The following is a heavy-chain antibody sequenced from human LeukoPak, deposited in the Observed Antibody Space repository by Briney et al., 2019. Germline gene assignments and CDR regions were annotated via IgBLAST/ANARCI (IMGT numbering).Heavy chain of an antibody. J-gene: IGHJ5*02. CDR2: INYSGTT. CDR3: ARYSGESNCFDP. CDR1: GGSIISNIYY. D-gene: IGHD3-10*01. V-gene: IGHV4-39*01. Sequence: SETLSLTCTVSGGSIISNIYYWAWIRQPPGKGLEWIGSINYSGTTYYNPSLKSRITMAVDTSKNQFSLRLSSVTAADTAEYYCARYSGESNCFDPWGQGTLVTVSS.